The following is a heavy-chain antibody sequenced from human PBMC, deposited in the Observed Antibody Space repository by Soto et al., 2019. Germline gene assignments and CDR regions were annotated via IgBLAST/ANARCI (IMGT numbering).Heavy chain of an antibody. CDR3: ARRNGGNSPYNWFDP. Sequence: SETLSLTCTVSGDSVSSSAYFWVWVRQPPGQRPEWLGTIYYSGSAFYNPSLVSRLTMSVDTSKNHFSLKLTSVTVADTAVYYCARRNGGNSPYNWFDPWGQGTLVTVSS. J-gene: IGHJ5*02. V-gene: IGHV4-39*02. CDR2: IYYSGSA. CDR1: GDSVSSSAYF. D-gene: IGHD2-21*02.